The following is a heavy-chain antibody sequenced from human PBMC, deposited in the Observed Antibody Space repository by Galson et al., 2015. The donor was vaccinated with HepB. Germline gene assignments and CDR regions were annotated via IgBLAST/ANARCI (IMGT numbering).Heavy chain of an antibody. J-gene: IGHJ4*02. CDR3: ARDRIAIDWDY. Sequence: SLRLSCAASGFTFSSYWMSWVRQAPGKGLEWVANIKQGGSEKYYVDSVKGRFTISRDNAKNSLYLQMNSLRAEDTAVYYCARDRIAIDWDYWGQGTLVTVSS. D-gene: IGHD6-13*01. CDR1: GFTFSSYW. CDR2: IKQGGSEK. V-gene: IGHV3-7*01.